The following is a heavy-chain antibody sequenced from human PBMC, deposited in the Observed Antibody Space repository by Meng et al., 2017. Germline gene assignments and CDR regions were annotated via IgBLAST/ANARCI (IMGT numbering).Heavy chain of an antibody. J-gene: IGHJ3*02. CDR3: ARDRDCGGDCATPSFAFDI. V-gene: IGHV3-30*04. D-gene: IGHD2-21*02. CDR2: ISYDGSNK. Sequence: GESLKISCAASGFTFSSYAMHWVRQAPGKGLEWVAVISYDGSNKYYADSVKGRFTISRDNSKNTLYLQMNSLRAEDTAVYYCARDRDCGGDCATPSFAFDIWGQGTMVTVS. CDR1: GFTFSSYA.